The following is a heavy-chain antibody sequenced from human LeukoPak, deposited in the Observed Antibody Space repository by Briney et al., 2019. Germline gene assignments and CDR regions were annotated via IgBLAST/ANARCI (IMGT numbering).Heavy chain of an antibody. D-gene: IGHD3-3*01. Sequence: GGSLRLSCVGSGFIFSTYWMTWVRQAPGKGLEWVANINQDGSVTYYADSVKGRFAIFRDNAKNSVHLQMNSLRAEDTAVYYCARTGGFLEWLFHYYMDVWGKGTTVTVSS. J-gene: IGHJ6*03. CDR3: ARTGGFLEWLFHYYMDV. CDR1: GFIFSTYW. CDR2: INQDGSVT. V-gene: IGHV3-7*01.